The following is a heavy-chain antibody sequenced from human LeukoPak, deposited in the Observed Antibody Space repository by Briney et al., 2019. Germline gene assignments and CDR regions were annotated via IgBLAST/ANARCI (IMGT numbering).Heavy chain of an antibody. CDR1: GFTFSSYA. Sequence: GGSLRLSCAASGFTFSSYAMSWVHQAPGKGLEWVSAISGSGGSTYYADSVKGRFTISRDNSKNTLYLQMNSLRAEDTAVYYCAKVLRYCSSTSCYPDYFDYWGQGTLVTASS. D-gene: IGHD2-2*01. J-gene: IGHJ4*02. CDR3: AKVLRYCSSTSCYPDYFDY. V-gene: IGHV3-23*01. CDR2: ISGSGGST.